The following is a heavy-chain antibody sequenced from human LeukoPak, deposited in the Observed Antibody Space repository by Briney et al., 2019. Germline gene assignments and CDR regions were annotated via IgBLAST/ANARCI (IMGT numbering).Heavy chain of an antibody. D-gene: IGHD5-24*01. J-gene: IGHJ3*01. CDR1: GFTFSKYS. CDR2: IGASGEST. Sequence: GGSLRLSCVASGFTFSKYSMNWVRQAPGKGLEWVSLIGASGESTYYADSVKGRFTISRDNSKNTLSLQMNSLRVEDTAMYFCAKDIQLSTWGLGTMVTVSS. V-gene: IGHV3-23*01. CDR3: AKDIQLST.